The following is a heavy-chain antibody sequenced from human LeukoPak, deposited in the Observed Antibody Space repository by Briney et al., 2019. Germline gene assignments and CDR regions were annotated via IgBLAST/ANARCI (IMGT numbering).Heavy chain of an antibody. V-gene: IGHV3-7*04. Sequence: GGSLRLSCVASGFTFSSSWMTWVRQAPGKGLEWVATIKPDGSEGSYVDSVKGRFTISRDNAKNSLFLQMISLRAEDTAVYYCARDRAYKSFDYWGQGALVTVSS. CDR3: ARDRAYKSFDY. CDR2: IKPDGSEG. D-gene: IGHD3-16*01. J-gene: IGHJ4*02. CDR1: GFTFSSSW.